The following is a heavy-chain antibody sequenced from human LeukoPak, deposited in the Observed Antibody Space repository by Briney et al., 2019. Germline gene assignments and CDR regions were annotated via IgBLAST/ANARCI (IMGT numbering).Heavy chain of an antibody. Sequence: SETLSLTCTVSGGSIITSNYYWGWIRKPPGKGLEWIGYIYYSGSTYYNPSLKSRVTISVDTSKNQFSLKLNSVTAADTAVYYCATPTTITRRVDVWGQGTTVTVSS. J-gene: IGHJ6*02. CDR1: GGSIITSNYY. D-gene: IGHD5-12*01. CDR3: ATPTTITRRVDV. V-gene: IGHV4-39*01. CDR2: IYYSGST.